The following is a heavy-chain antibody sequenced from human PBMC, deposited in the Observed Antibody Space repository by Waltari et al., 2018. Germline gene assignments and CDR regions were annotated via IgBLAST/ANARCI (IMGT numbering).Heavy chain of an antibody. CDR1: GGSISSYS. Sequence: VRLQESGPGLVKPSETLSLTCIVSGGSISSYSWSWIRQSAGKGLEWIGRIYTIGGTSYNPSLKSRVTMSVDTSKNQFSLKLTSVTAADTAVYYCARNGVALYYGMDVWGQGTTVTVSS. CDR2: IYTIGGT. D-gene: IGHD3-3*01. V-gene: IGHV4-4*07. CDR3: ARNGVALYYGMDV. J-gene: IGHJ6*02.